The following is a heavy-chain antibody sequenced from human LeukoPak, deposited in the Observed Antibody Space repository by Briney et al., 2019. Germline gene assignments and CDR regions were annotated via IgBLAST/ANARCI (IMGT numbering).Heavy chain of an antibody. D-gene: IGHD3-3*01. J-gene: IGHJ4*02. CDR2: IYYSGST. V-gene: IGHV4-59*01. CDR1: GGSISSYY. Sequence: SETLSLTCTVSGGSISSYYWSWIRQPPGKGLEWTGYIYYSGSTNYNPSLKSRVTISVDTSKNQFSLKLSSVTAADTAVYYCAGAHYVFWSGYPRRQYYFDYWGQGTLVTVSS. CDR3: AGAHYVFWSGYPRRQYYFDY.